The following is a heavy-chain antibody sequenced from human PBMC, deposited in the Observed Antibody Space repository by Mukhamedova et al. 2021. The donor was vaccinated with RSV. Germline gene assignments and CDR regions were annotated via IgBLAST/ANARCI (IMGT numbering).Heavy chain of an antibody. Sequence: EWVSGISWSSGSIGYADSVRGRFTISRDNAKNSLYLHMDSLRAEDTALYYCAKGSGSGRYCFVLWGQGTLVTVSS. CDR2: ISWSSGSI. CDR3: AKGSGSGRYCFVL. V-gene: IGHV3-9*01. J-gene: IGHJ4*02. D-gene: IGHD3-10*01.